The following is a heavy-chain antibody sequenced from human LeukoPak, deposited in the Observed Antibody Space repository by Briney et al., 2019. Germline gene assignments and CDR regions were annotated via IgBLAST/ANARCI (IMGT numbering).Heavy chain of an antibody. Sequence: SETLSLTCTVSGGSISSGSYYWSWIRQPPGKGLEWIGYIHFIHATYYIPSLKSRVTISVDTSKSQFSLKLSTVTAADTAVYYCARVPRFSSDWIEYRIFDYWGQGTLVTVSS. CDR3: ARVPRFSSDWIEYRIFDY. V-gene: IGHV4-30-4*01. CDR2: IHFIHAT. D-gene: IGHD6-19*01. CDR1: GGSISSGSYY. J-gene: IGHJ4*02.